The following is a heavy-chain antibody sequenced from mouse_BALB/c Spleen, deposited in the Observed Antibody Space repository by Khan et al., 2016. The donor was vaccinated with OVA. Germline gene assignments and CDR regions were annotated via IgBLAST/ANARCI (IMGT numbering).Heavy chain of an antibody. Sequence: QVQLKQSGPGLVAPSQSLSITCTVSGFSLSRYNIHWVRQPPGKGLEWLGMIWGGGGTDYNSTLKSRLSIRKDNSKSQVFLKMNSLQTDDTAMYYWARAYYRYDGYYAMDYWGKGTSVTVSS. CDR2: IWGGGGT. V-gene: IGHV2-6-4*01. J-gene: IGHJ4*01. CDR3: ARAYYRYDGYYAMDY. D-gene: IGHD2-14*01. CDR1: GFSLSRYN.